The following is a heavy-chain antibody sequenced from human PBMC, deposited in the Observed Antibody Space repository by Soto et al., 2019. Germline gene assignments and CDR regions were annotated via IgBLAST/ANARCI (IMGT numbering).Heavy chain of an antibody. Sequence: PGETLKISCKGSGYSFTSYWIGWVRQMPGKGLEWMGIIYPGDSDTRYSPSFQGQVTISADKSISTAYLQWSSLKASDTAMYYCTRLNVNNWNYHNWFDPWGQGTLVTVSS. V-gene: IGHV5-51*01. CDR3: TRLNVNNWNYHNWFDP. D-gene: IGHD1-7*01. J-gene: IGHJ5*02. CDR1: GYSFTSYW. CDR2: IYPGDSDT.